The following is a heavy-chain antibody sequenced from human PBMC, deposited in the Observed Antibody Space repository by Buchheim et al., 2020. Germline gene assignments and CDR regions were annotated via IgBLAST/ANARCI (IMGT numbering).Heavy chain of an antibody. V-gene: IGHV4-34*01. CDR1: GGSFSGYY. CDR2: INHSGST. D-gene: IGHD2-15*01. CDR3: ARGAVVVAANPVFDY. J-gene: IGHJ4*02. Sequence: QVQLQQWGAGLLKPSETLSLTCAVYGGSFSGYYWSWIRQPPGKGLEWIGEINHSGSTNYNPSLKSRVTISVDTSKNQFSLKLSSVTAADTAVYYCARGAVVVAANPVFDYWGQGSL.